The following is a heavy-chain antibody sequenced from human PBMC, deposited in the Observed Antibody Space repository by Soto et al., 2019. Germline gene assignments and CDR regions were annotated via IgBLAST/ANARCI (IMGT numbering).Heavy chain of an antibody. J-gene: IGHJ4*02. CDR2: ISYSGRT. CDR1: SGSISGGDYW. D-gene: IGHD6-19*01. V-gene: IGHV4-30-4*01. Sequence: QVNLQESGPGLVKPSETLFLTCTVSSGSISGGDYWWTWIRQSPDMGLEWIGYISYSGRTNYYPSFMRRVTLSVDTSKNQFSMDLTSVTASDTATYYFARADRGWWYDYWGQGILVTVSS. CDR3: ARADRGWWYDY.